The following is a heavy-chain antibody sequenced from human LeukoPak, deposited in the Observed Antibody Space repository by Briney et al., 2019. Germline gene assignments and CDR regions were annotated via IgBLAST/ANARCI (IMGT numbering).Heavy chain of an antibody. V-gene: IGHV4-61*01. D-gene: IGHD3-10*01. Sequence: SETLSLTCTVSGGSVNSGNYYWSWIRQPPGKGLEWIGYIYYSGSTNYNPSPKSRVTISVDTSKNQFSLKLSSVTAADTAVYYCARGRVRFDPWGQGTLVTVSS. J-gene: IGHJ5*02. CDR1: GGSVNSGNYY. CDR2: IYYSGST. CDR3: ARGRVRFDP.